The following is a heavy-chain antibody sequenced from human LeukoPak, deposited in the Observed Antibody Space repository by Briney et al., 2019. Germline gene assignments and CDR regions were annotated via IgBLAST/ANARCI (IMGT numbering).Heavy chain of an antibody. Sequence: SVKVSCKASGGTISSYAISWVRQAPGQGLEWMGRIIPIFGTANYAQKFQGRVTITTDESTSTAYMELSSLRSEDTAVYYCARDLGIVGATTSYYYYMDVWGKGTTVTVSS. D-gene: IGHD1-26*01. CDR2: IIPIFGTA. V-gene: IGHV1-69*05. CDR3: ARDLGIVGATTSYYYYMDV. J-gene: IGHJ6*03. CDR1: GGTISSYA.